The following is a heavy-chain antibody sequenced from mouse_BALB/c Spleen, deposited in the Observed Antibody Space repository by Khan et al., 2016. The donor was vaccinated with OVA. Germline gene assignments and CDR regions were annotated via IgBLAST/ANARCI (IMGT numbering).Heavy chain of an antibody. CDR3: ARCPRDYYRYKGYYYAMDY. D-gene: IGHD2-14*01. CDR1: GYSITSDYA. J-gene: IGHJ4*01. Sequence: EVELVESGPGLVKPSQSLSLTCTVTGYSITSDYAWNWIRQFPGNKLEWMGYISYSGSTSYNPSLKSRISITRDTSKNQFFLQLNSVTTEDTATNYWARCPRDYYRYKGYYYAMDYWGQGTSVTVSS. V-gene: IGHV3-2*02. CDR2: ISYSGST.